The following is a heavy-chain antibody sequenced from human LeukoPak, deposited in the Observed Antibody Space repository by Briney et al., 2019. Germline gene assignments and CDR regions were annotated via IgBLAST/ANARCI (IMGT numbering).Heavy chain of an antibody. CDR2: IYYSGST. D-gene: IGHD3-16*01. CDR1: GGSISSYY. J-gene: IGHJ4*02. V-gene: IGHV4-59*01. CDR3: AISYRVGPHPYYFDY. Sequence: SETLSLTCTVSGGSISSYYWSWIRQPPGKGLEWIGYIYYSGSTNYNPSLKSRVTISLDTSKHQFSLKLSSVTAADTAVYYCAISYRVGPHPYYFDYWGQGTLVTVSS.